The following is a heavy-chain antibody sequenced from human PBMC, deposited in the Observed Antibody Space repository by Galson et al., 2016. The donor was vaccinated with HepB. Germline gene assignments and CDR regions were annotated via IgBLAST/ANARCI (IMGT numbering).Heavy chain of an antibody. V-gene: IGHV3-30*18. D-gene: IGHD5-18*01. Sequence: SLRLSCAASGFTFSSYGMHWVRQAPGKGLEWVAVISYDRSNKYYADSEKGRFTISRDNSKNTLYLQMKSLRAEDTAVYYCAKDAGQLWPDLYNWFDPWGQGTLVTVSS. CDR2: ISYDRSNK. CDR3: AKDAGQLWPDLYNWFDP. CDR1: GFTFSSYG. J-gene: IGHJ5*02.